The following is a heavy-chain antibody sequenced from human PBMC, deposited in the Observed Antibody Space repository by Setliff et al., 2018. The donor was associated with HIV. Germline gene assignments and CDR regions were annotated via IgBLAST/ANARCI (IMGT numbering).Heavy chain of an antibody. Sequence: GGSLRLSCASSGFTFNNYWMSWVRQAPGKRPEWVANIKGDGSETYYVDSVKGRFTISRDNAKNSLYLQMDSLRVEDTAVYYCARSAELYFYYGMDVWGQGTTVTVSS. D-gene: IGHD2-15*01. CDR2: IKGDGSET. V-gene: IGHV3-7*01. J-gene: IGHJ6*02. CDR3: ARSAELYFYYGMDV. CDR1: GFTFNNYW.